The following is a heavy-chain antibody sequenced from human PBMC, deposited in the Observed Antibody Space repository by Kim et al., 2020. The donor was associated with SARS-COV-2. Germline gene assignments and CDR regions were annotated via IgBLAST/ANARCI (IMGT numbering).Heavy chain of an antibody. Sequence: KGRFTISRDNSKNPLYLYMNSLGAEDTAVYYCARNQGITMIVVVITHFDYWGQGTLVTVSS. J-gene: IGHJ4*02. D-gene: IGHD3-22*01. V-gene: IGHV3-30*01. CDR3: ARNQGITMIVVVITHFDY.